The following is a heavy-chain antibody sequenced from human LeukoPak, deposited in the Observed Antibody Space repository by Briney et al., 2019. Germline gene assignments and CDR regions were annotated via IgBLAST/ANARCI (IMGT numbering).Heavy chain of an antibody. CDR1: GFIFRNYG. CDR3: ARASSGWSTDY. V-gene: IGHV3-33*01. D-gene: IGHD6-19*01. Sequence: PWRSLRLSCAASGFIFRNYGMHWVRQAPGKGLEWVAVIWYDGSIRYYADSVKGRFAISRDNSKNTLYLQMNSLRAEDTAVYFCARASSGWSTDYWGQGALVSVSS. J-gene: IGHJ4*02. CDR2: IWYDGSIR.